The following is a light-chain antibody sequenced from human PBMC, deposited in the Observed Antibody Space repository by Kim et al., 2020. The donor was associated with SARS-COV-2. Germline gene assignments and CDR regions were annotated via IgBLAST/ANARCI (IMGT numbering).Light chain of an antibody. J-gene: IGKJ2*01. CDR2: LAS. CDR1: QMIDTW. Sequence: DIQMTQSPSTLSASIGDRVTITCRASQMIDTWLAWYQQKPGKAPKLLIYLASTLENGVQPRFSGSGSGAEFTLTINSLQPDDFATYYCQHYSRFPYTFGQGTKVDIK. CDR3: QHYSRFPYT. V-gene: IGKV1-5*03.